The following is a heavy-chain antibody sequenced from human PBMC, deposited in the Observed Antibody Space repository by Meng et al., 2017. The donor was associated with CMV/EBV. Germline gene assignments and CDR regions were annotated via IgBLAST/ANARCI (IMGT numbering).Heavy chain of an antibody. Sequence: VQVAQWGGGLLKPSVTLSLPCAVYGGSFSGYYWSGIRQHPGKGLEWIGEINHRGSTNYNPALKSRVTISVDTSKTQFSLKLSSVTAADTAVYYCARVWVRPAVLRFLKSVRFDPWGQGTLVTVSS. CDR2: INHRGST. CDR1: GGSFSGYY. D-gene: IGHD3-3*01. J-gene: IGHJ5*02. V-gene: IGHV4-34*01. CDR3: ARVWVRPAVLRFLKSVRFDP.